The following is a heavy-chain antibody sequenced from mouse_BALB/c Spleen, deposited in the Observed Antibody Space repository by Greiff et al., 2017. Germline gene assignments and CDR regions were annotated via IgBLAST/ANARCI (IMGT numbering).Heavy chain of an antibody. CDR2: INPGSGGT. CDR1: GYAFTNYL. J-gene: IGHJ3*01. D-gene: IGHD2-14*01. Sequence: QVQLKQSGAELVRPGTSVKVSCKASGYAFTNYLIEWVKQRPGQGLEWIGVINPGSGGTNYNEKFKGKATLTADKSSSTAYMQLSSLTSDDSAVYFCARGYGFAYWGQGTLVTVSA. V-gene: IGHV1-54*01. CDR3: ARGYGFAY.